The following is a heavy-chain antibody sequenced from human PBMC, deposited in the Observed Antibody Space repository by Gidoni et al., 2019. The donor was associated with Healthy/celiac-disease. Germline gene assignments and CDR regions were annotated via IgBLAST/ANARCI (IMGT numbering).Heavy chain of an antibody. J-gene: IGHJ4*02. D-gene: IGHD6-19*01. CDR1: GFTFSSYA. CDR2: ISYDGSNK. Sequence: QVQLVESGGGVVQPGRSLGLSCAASGFTFSSYAMHWVRQAPGKGLEWVAVISYDGSNKYYADSVKGRFTISRDNSKNTLYLQMNSLRAEDTAVYYCARDRQWLDYWGQGTLVTVSS. CDR3: ARDRQWLDY. V-gene: IGHV3-30*04.